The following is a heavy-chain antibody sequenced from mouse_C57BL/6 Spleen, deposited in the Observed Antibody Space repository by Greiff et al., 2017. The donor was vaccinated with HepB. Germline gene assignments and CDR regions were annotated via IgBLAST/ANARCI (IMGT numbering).Heavy chain of an antibody. CDR2: INPNYGTT. CDR3: ARRIYYGYDGDAMDY. J-gene: IGHJ4*01. Sequence: EVKLMESGPELVKPGASVKISCKASGYSFTDYNMNWVKQSNGKSLEWIGVINPNYGTTSYNQKFKGKATLTVDQSSSTAYMQLNSLTSEDSAVYYCARRIYYGYDGDAMDYWGQGTSVTVSS. V-gene: IGHV1-39*01. D-gene: IGHD2-2*01. CDR1: GYSFTDYN.